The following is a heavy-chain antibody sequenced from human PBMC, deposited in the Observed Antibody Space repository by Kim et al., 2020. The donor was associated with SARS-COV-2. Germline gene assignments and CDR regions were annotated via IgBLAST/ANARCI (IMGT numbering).Heavy chain of an antibody. CDR1: GFTFSSYA. CDR3: AKYYCSSTSCRLDYYYYGMDV. V-gene: IGHV3-23*01. Sequence: GGSLRLSCGASGFTFSSYAMSWVRQAPGKGLEWVSAISGSGGSTYYADSVKGRFTISRDNSKNTLYLQMNSLRAEDTAVYYCAKYYCSSTSCRLDYYYYGMDVWGQGTTVTVSS. CDR2: ISGSGGST. J-gene: IGHJ6*02. D-gene: IGHD2-2*01.